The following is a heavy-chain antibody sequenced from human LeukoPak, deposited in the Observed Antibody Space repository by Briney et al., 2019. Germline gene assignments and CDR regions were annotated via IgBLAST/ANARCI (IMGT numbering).Heavy chain of an antibody. V-gene: IGHV3-23*01. CDR2: ISGSGDGT. CDR3: AKGRNSYDSGRCHSPNCYHGMDV. D-gene: IGHD3-10*01. Sequence: GGSLRLSCTASGFTFDNYAMIWVRQASGKGLEWVSVISGSGDGTDSADSVRGRFTISRDNSKNTLYLEMSSLRVEDTAVYHCAKGRNSYDSGRCHSPNCYHGMDVWGQGTTVIVSS. CDR1: GFTFDNYA. J-gene: IGHJ6*02.